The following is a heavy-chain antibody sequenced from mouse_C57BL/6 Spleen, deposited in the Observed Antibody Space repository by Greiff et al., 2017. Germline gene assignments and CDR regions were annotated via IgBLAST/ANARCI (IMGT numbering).Heavy chain of an antibody. CDR2: ISSGGSTI. CDR1: GFTFSDYG. D-gene: IGHD1-1*01. J-gene: IGHJ1*03. Sequence: EVMLVESGGGLVKPGGSLKLSCAASGFTFSDYGMHWVRQAPEKGLEWVAYISSGGSTIYYADKVKGRFTITRDNAKNTLLLQMTSLRSEDTAMYYCARGTTVVPHWYFDVWGTGTTVTVSS. V-gene: IGHV5-17*01. CDR3: ARGTTVVPHWYFDV.